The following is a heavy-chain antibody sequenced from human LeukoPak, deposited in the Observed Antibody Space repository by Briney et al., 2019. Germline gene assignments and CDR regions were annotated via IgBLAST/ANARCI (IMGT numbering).Heavy chain of an antibody. CDR1: GGSISSYY. CDR3: ARHSRKDGPGSAFGI. Sequence: SETLSLTCTVSGGSISSYYWSWIRQPPGKGLEWIGYIYYSGSTNYNPSLKSRVTISVDTSKNQFSLKLSSVTAADTAVYYCARHSRKDGPGSAFGIWGQGTMVTVSS. J-gene: IGHJ3*02. CDR2: IYYSGST. D-gene: IGHD5-24*01. V-gene: IGHV4-59*08.